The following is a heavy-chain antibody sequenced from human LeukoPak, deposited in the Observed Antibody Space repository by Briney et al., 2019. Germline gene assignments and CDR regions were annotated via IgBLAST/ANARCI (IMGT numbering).Heavy chain of an antibody. V-gene: IGHV3-23*01. CDR2: ISGSGAST. Sequence: PGGSLRLSCAASGFTFSSNAMSWVRQAPGKGLEWVSAISGSGASTYYADSVKGRFTISRDNSKNTLYLQMNSLRAEDTALYYCAKYLYSVSYYGMDVWGQGTTVT. CDR3: AKYLYSVSYYGMDV. J-gene: IGHJ6*02. D-gene: IGHD2-15*01. CDR1: GFTFSSNA.